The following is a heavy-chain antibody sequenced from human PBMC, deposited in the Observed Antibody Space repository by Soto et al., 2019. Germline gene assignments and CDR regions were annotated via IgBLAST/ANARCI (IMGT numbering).Heavy chain of an antibody. CDR3: ARGWRSSSTGGGDY. D-gene: IGHD6-6*01. J-gene: IGHJ4*02. CDR1: GFTFSSYA. Sequence: ESGGGVVQAGRSLRLSCAASGFTFSSYAMHWVRQAPGKGLEWVAVISYDGSNKYYADSVKGRFTISRDNSKNTLYLQMNSLRAEDTAVYYCARGWRSSSTGGGDYWGQGTLVTVSS. CDR2: ISYDGSNK. V-gene: IGHV3-30-3*01.